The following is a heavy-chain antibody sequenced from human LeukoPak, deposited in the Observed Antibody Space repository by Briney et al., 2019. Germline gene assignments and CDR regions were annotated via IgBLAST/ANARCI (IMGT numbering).Heavy chain of an antibody. CDR2: IKSKTDGGTT. Sequence: PGGSLRLSCAASGFTFSNAWMSWVRQAPGKGLEWVGRIKSKTDGGTTDYAAPVKGRFTISRDDSKNTLYLQMNSLKTEDTAAYYCTTISFGVWFGELLSLDYWGQGTLVTVSS. J-gene: IGHJ4*02. CDR1: GFTFSNAW. D-gene: IGHD3-10*01. V-gene: IGHV3-15*01. CDR3: TTISFGVWFGELLSLDY.